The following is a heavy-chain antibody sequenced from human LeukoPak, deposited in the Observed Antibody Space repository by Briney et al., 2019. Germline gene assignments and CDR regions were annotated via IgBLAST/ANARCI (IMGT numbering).Heavy chain of an antibody. Sequence: PSQTLSLTCTVSGDSISSGGYFWTWIRQHPGKGLEWMGYIYYSGTTYYNPSLKSRVTISVDTSKNQFSLSLSSVNAADTAVYYCARSLTRYCSSGTCSSFDYWGQGTLVTVSS. V-gene: IGHV4-31*03. CDR2: IYYSGTT. CDR3: ARSLTRYCSSGTCSSFDY. J-gene: IGHJ4*02. CDR1: GDSISSGGYF. D-gene: IGHD2-15*01.